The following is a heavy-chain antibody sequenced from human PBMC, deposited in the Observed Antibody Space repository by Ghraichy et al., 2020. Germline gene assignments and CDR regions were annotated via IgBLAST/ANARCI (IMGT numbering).Heavy chain of an antibody. V-gene: IGHV3-72*01. CDR1: GITFSDHY. CDR2: IRNKVNSHTT. CDR3: AGHYHLHCPGGLCYPHYYGMDV. J-gene: IGHJ6*02. D-gene: IGHD2-8*02. Sequence: GESLNISCAAFGITFSDHYMEWVRQAPGKGLEWVGRIRNKVNSHTTEYAASVEGRFTISTDDSKNSLYLQMNSLKAEDTAVYYCAGHYHLHCPGGLCYPHYYGMDVWGQGTTVTVSS.